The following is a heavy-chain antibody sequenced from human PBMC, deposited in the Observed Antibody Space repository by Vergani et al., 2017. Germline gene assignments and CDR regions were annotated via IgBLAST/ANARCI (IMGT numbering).Heavy chain of an antibody. CDR2: ISWNSGSI. D-gene: IGHD2-2*01. CDR1: GFTFDDYA. J-gene: IGHJ4*02. Sequence: EVQLVESGGGLVQPGRSLRLSCAASGFTFDDYAMHWVRQAPGKGLEWVSGISWNSGSIGYADSVKGRFTISRDNAKNSLYLQMNSLRAEDTALYHCARGDQLLPFDYWGQGTLVTVSS. V-gene: IGHV3-9*01. CDR3: ARGDQLLPFDY.